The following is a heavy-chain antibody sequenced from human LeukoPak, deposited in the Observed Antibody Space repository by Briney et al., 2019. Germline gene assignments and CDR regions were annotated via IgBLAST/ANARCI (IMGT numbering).Heavy chain of an antibody. CDR1: GYTFTSYY. Sequence: ASVKVSCKASGYTFTSYYMHWVRQAPGQGLEWMGWISAYNGNTNYAQKLQGRVTMTTDTSTSTAYMELRSLRSDDTAVYYCARRSVGAAHFDYWGQGTLVTVSS. CDR2: ISAYNGNT. V-gene: IGHV1-18*04. J-gene: IGHJ4*02. CDR3: ARRSVGAAHFDY. D-gene: IGHD2-15*01.